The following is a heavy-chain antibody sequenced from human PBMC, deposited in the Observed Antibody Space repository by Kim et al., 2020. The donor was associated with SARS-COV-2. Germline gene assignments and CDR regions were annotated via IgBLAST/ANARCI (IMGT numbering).Heavy chain of an antibody. Sequence: GGSLRLSCAASGFSFSNAWMIWFRQAPGKGLEWVGRIKSKTDGGTTDSPASVKGRFTISRDDSKNTLYLQMNSLKTEDTGVYFCITGILPPKPTGRYYYYGMDVWGQGTTVTVSS. CDR2: IKSKTDGGTT. V-gene: IGHV3-15*01. D-gene: IGHD1-1*01. CDR1: GFSFSNAW. J-gene: IGHJ6*02. CDR3: ITGILPPKPTGRYYYYGMDV.